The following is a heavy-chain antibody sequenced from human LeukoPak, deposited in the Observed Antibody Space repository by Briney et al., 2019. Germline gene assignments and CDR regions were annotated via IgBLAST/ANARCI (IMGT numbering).Heavy chain of an antibody. CDR2: ISYDGSNK. CDR1: GFTFSGSA. CDR3: AREAPFDY. Sequence: GGSLRLSCAASGFTFSGSAMHWVRQAPGKGLEWVAFISYDGSNKYYADSVKGRFTISRDNSKNTLYLQMNSLSTEDTAVYYCAREAPFDYWGQGTLVTVSS. J-gene: IGHJ4*02. V-gene: IGHV3-30*04.